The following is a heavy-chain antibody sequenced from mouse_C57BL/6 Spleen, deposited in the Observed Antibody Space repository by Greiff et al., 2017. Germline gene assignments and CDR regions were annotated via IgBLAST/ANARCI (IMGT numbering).Heavy chain of an antibody. Sequence: QVQLQQSGPGLVAPSQSLSITCTVSGFSLTSYGVHWVRQPPGQGLEWLVVIWSDGSTTYNSALKSRLSISKDNSKSQVFLKMNSLQTDDTAMYYCARHYYGSSYAMDYWGQGTSVTVSS. CDR1: GFSLTSYG. CDR2: IWSDGST. V-gene: IGHV2-6-1*01. D-gene: IGHD1-1*01. J-gene: IGHJ4*01. CDR3: ARHYYGSSYAMDY.